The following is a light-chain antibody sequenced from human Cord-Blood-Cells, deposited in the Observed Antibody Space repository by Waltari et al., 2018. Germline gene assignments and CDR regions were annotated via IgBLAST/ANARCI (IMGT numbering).Light chain of an antibody. CDR3: QQYNNWPPWT. CDR1: QSVSSN. Sequence: TQSPATLSVSPGERATLSCRASQSVSSNLAWYQQKPGQAPRLLIYGASTRTTGIPARFSGSGSGTEFTLTISSLQSEDFAVYYCQQYNNWPPWTFGQGTKVEIK. V-gene: IGKV3-15*01. J-gene: IGKJ1*01. CDR2: GAS.